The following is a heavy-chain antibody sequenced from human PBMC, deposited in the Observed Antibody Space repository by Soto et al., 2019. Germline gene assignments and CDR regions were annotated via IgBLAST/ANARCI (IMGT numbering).Heavy chain of an antibody. J-gene: IGHJ4*02. V-gene: IGHV2-5*02. CDR1: GFSLTTSGVG. Sequence: QITLNESGPTVVKPAETLTLTCTFSGFSLTTSGVGVGWIRQSPGKAPEWLALIYWDDDKRYSASLKSRLTITKDTSKNQVFLTMASVDTADTATYYCAHRILRTVFGLVTTTAIYFDFWGQGTPVVVSS. D-gene: IGHD3-3*01. CDR2: IYWDDDK. CDR3: AHRILRTVFGLVTTTAIYFDF.